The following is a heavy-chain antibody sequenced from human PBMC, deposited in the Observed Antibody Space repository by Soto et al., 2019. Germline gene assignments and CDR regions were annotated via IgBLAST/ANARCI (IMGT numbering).Heavy chain of an antibody. J-gene: IGHJ6*04. V-gene: IGHV5-10-1*01. Sequence: PGESLKISCKGSGYSFTSYWISWVRQMPGKGLEWMGRIDPSDSYTNYSPSFQGHVTISADKSISTAYLQWSSLKASDTAMYYSARHGRIAAAGTYGMDVWGEGTQVTVSS. CDR2: IDPSDSYT. CDR3: ARHGRIAAAGTYGMDV. CDR1: GYSFTSYW. D-gene: IGHD6-13*01.